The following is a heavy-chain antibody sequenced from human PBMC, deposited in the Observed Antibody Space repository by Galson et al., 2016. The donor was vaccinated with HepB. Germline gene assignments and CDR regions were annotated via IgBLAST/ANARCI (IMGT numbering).Heavy chain of an antibody. CDR3: ARGGVITMTPWALEY. D-gene: IGHD3-10*01. J-gene: IGHJ4*02. CDR1: EGTFSNYV. Sequence: SVKVSCKASEGTFSNYVIHWVRQAPGQGLEWVGGIRPSIGTAHYTQKFQGRVTLTADEDTSTVYMEVSSLGFEDTAVYYCARGGVITMTPWALEYWGQGILVTVSS. V-gene: IGHV1-69*13. CDR2: IRPSIGTA.